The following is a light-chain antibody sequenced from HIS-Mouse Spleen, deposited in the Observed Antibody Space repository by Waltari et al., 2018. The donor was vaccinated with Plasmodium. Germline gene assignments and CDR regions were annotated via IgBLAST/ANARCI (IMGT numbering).Light chain of an antibody. J-gene: IGLJ2*01. CDR1: SSDVGGYNY. CDR2: EVS. CDR3: SSYAGSNNLV. V-gene: IGLV2-8*01. Sequence: QSALTQPPSASGSPGEPVTISCTGTSSDVGGYNYVALYQQHPGKAPKPMIYEVSKRPSGVPVRFSGSKSGNTASLTVSGLQAEDEADYYCSSYAGSNNLVFGGGTKLTVL.